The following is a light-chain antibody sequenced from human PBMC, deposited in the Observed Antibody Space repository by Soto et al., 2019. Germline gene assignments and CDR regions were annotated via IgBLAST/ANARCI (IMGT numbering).Light chain of an antibody. V-gene: IGLV4-69*01. CDR2: LNSDGSH. J-gene: IGLJ3*02. Sequence: QPVLTQSPSASASLGASVKPTCTLSSGHSSYAIAWHQQQPEKGPRYLMKLNSDGSHSKGDGIPDRFSGSSSGAERYLTSSSLQSEDEADYYCQTWGTGIQVFGGGTKLTVL. CDR1: SGHSSYA. CDR3: QTWGTGIQV.